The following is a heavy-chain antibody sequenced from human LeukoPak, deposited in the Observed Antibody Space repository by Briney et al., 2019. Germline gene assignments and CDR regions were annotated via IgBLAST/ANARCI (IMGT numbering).Heavy chain of an antibody. CDR1: GYTFTGYY. Sequence: ASVKVSCKASGYTFTGYYMHWVRQAPGQGLEWMGRINPNSGGTNYAQKFQGRVTMTRDTSISTAYMELSRLRSDDRAVYYCAASTIFGVVRDYWGRGTLVSVSS. V-gene: IGHV1-2*02. D-gene: IGHD3-3*01. CDR2: INPNSGGT. J-gene: IGHJ4*02. CDR3: AASTIFGVVRDY.